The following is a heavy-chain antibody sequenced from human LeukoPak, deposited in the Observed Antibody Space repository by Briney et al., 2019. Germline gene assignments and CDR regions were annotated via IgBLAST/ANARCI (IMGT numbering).Heavy chain of an antibody. D-gene: IGHD3-22*01. V-gene: IGHV1-8*01. CDR1: GYAFTSYD. Sequence: GASVKVSCKASGYAFTSYDINWVRQATGQGLEWMGWMNPNSGNTGYAQKFQGRVTMTRNTSISTAYMELSSLRSEDTAVYYCARTLNYYDSSGYYGFDYWGQGTLVTVSS. CDR3: ARTLNYYDSSGYYGFDY. J-gene: IGHJ4*02. CDR2: MNPNSGNT.